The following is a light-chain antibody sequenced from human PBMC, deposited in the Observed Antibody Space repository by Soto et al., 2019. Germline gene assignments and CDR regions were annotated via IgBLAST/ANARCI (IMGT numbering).Light chain of an antibody. J-gene: IGKJ1*01. Sequence: EIVLTQSPGTLALSPGERATLSCRASQSVRSNFLAWYQQKPGKAPRLLIYGASNRATGIPDRLSGSGSGTDFTLTITRLEAEDFAMYYCQRYDSLRTFGQGTKVDIK. CDR2: GAS. CDR1: QSVRSNF. CDR3: QRYDSLRT. V-gene: IGKV3-20*01.